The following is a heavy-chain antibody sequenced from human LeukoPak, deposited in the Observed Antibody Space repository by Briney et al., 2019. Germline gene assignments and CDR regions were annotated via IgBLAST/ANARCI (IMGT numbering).Heavy chain of an antibody. J-gene: IGHJ4*02. CDR2: ISSSSNHI. CDR1: GFTFNTYT. V-gene: IGHV3-21*01. D-gene: IGHD6-19*01. Sequence: GGSLRLSCAASGFTFNTYTMNWVRQAPGKGLEWVSSISSSSNHIYYADSVKGRFTISRDNAANSLYLQMNGLRAEDTAVFYCARDSESAWSDVWGQGTLVTVSS. CDR3: ARDSESAWSDV.